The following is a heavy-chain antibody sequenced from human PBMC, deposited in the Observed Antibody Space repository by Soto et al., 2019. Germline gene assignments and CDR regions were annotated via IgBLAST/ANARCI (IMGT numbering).Heavy chain of an antibody. V-gene: IGHV3-11*01. Sequence: GGSLRLSCVASGFTFSDYYMTWIRQAPGKGLEWVSYISSSGTGIYYADSMRGRFTISRDNAKNSLYLQMSSLRAEDTAVYYCARAYSDAFDIWGQGXVVTV. CDR3: ARAYSDAFDI. J-gene: IGHJ3*02. D-gene: IGHD2-15*01. CDR2: ISSSGTGI. CDR1: GFTFSDYY.